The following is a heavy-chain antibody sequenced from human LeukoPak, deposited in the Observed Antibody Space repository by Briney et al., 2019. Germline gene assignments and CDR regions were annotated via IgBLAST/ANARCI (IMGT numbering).Heavy chain of an antibody. CDR1: GFTFSSHA. CDR3: AKMYGDYGTFDI. Sequence: QPGGSLRLSCAASGFTFSSHAMSWVRQAPGKGLEWVSVISGSGDTTYYADSVKGRFTISRDNSKNTLYPQMNSLRAEDTAVYYCAKMYGDYGTFDIWGQGTMVTVSS. D-gene: IGHD4-17*01. CDR2: ISGSGDTT. J-gene: IGHJ3*02. V-gene: IGHV3-23*01.